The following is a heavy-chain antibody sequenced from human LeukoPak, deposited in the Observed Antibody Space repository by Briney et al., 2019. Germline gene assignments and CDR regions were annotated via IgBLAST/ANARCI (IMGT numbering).Heavy chain of an antibody. J-gene: IGHJ3*02. CDR1: GGSISTYY. V-gene: IGHV4-59*12. CDR3: ARVYGDIVVVPAASNAFDI. Sequence: SETLSLTCSVSGGSISTYYWTWIRQTPGQGLEWIGYSHYSGSTNYNPSLKSRVTISVDTSKNQFSLKLSSVTAADTAVYYYARVYGDIVVVPAASNAFDIWGQGTMVTVSS. CDR2: SHYSGST. D-gene: IGHD2-2*01.